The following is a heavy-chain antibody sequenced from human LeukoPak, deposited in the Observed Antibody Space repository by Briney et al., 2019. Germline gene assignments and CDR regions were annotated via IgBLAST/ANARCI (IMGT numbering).Heavy chain of an antibody. D-gene: IGHD6-13*01. CDR1: GFTFSNYW. J-gene: IGHJ4*02. Sequence: QTGGSLRLSCAASGFTFSNYWMTWVRQAPGKGLEWVANIKQDGSDKYYVDSVKGRFNISRDNAKNSLYLQMNSLRAEDTAVYYCARSYAYSSSWYRVDYFDYWGQGTLVTVSS. CDR3: ARSYAYSSSWYRVDYFDY. V-gene: IGHV3-7*01. CDR2: IKQDGSDK.